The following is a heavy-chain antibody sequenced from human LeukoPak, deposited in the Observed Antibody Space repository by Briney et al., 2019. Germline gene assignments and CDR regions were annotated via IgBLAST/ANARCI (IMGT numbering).Heavy chain of an antibody. V-gene: IGHV5-51*01. CDR1: GSPFTNSW. D-gene: IGHD3-22*01. J-gene: IGHJ3*02. CDR2: IYPGDSDT. CDR3: ASAGDTSDYFYFSAFDI. Sequence: GGSLQISCQGSGSPFTNSWIGGVRPVPGKGLEWMGIIYPGDSDTTYSPSFQGQVTISAHKSISTACLQWSSLKASDTAMYYCASAGDTSDYFYFSAFDIWGQGTMVTVSS.